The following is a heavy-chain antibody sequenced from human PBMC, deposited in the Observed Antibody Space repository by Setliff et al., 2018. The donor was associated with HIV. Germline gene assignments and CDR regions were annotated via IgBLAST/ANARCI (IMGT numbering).Heavy chain of an antibody. CDR1: GFTFSKYW. V-gene: IGHV3-66*02. CDR2: IYPGGST. Sequence: PGGSLRLSCAASGFTFSKYWMHWVRQAPGQGLEWVSGIYPGGSTYYADSIKGRFIISRENSKNTLYLQMDSLRVEDTAVYFCARLTKLTASFPTDYLDPWGQGTLVTVSS. J-gene: IGHJ5*02. CDR3: ARLTKLTASFPTDYLDP. D-gene: IGHD4-17*01.